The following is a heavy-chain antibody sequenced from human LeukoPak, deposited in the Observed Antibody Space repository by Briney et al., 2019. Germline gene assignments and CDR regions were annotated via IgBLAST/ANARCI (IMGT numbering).Heavy chain of an antibody. V-gene: IGHV4-34*01. D-gene: IGHD5-18*01. CDR1: GGSFRGYY. Sequence: PSETLSLTCAVYGGSFRGYYWSWIRQPPGKALEWIGEINHSGSTNYNPSLKSRVTISVDTSKNQFSLKLSSVTAADTAVYYCARGPRRGYSYGPFDYWGQGTLVTVSS. CDR3: ARGPRRGYSYGPFDY. CDR2: INHSGST. J-gene: IGHJ4*02.